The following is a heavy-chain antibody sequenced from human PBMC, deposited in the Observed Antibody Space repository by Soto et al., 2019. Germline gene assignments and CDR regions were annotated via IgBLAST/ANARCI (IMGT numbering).Heavy chain of an antibody. Sequence: PSETLSLTCTVSGGSISSSSYYWGWIRQPPGKGLEWIGSIFYSGSTYYNPSLKSRVTISVDTSKNHFSLKLRSVTGADTAVYYCARRYGGNFDYWGQGTLVTVSS. CDR3: ARRYGGNFDY. CDR1: GGSISSSSYY. CDR2: IFYSGST. D-gene: IGHD1-26*01. V-gene: IGHV4-39*02. J-gene: IGHJ4*02.